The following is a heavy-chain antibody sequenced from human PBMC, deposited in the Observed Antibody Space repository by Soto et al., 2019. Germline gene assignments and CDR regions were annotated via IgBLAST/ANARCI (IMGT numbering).Heavy chain of an antibody. Sequence: SETLSLTCTVSGGSISSYYWGWIRQPPGKGLEWIGYIYHSGSTYYNPSLKSRVTISVDRSKNQFSLKLTSVTAADTAVYYCARAENYGMDVWGRGTTVTVSS. J-gene: IGHJ6*02. CDR2: IYHSGST. CDR1: GGSISSYY. V-gene: IGHV4-59*12. CDR3: ARAENYGMDV.